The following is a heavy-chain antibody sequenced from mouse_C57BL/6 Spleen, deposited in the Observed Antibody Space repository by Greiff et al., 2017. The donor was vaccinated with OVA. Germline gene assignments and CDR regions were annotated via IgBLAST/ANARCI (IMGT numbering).Heavy chain of an antibody. J-gene: IGHJ2*01. CDR1: GYTFTSYD. Sequence: VKLVESGPELVKPGASVKLSCKASGYTFTSYDINWVKQRPGQGLEWIGWIYPRDGSTKYNEKFKGKATLTVDTSSSTAYMELHSLTSEDSAVYFCARDDRRGFDYWGQGTTLTVSS. D-gene: IGHD2-12*01. CDR2: IYPRDGST. V-gene: IGHV1-85*01. CDR3: ARDDRRGFDY.